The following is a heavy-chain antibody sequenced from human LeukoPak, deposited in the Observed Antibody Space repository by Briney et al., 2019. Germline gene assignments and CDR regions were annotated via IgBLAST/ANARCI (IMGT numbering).Heavy chain of an antibody. J-gene: IGHJ4*02. V-gene: IGHV3-15*01. CDR3: LPYSSSWYLGGAEPYYFDY. Sequence: GGSLRLSCAASGFTFSNAWMSWVRQAPGKGLEWVGRIKSKTDGGTTDYAAPVKGRFTISRDDSKNTLYLQMNSLKTEDTAVYYCLPYSSSWYLGGAEPYYFDYWGQGTLVTVSS. CDR2: IKSKTDGGTT. D-gene: IGHD6-13*01. CDR1: GFTFSNAW.